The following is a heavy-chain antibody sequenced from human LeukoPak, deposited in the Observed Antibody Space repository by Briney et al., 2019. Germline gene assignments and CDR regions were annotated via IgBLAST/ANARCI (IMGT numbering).Heavy chain of an antibody. CDR1: GFTFSSYS. J-gene: IGHJ4*02. D-gene: IGHD5-18*01. V-gene: IGHV3-21*01. CDR2: ISSGSKYI. CDR3: ARALSYSYGSMDF. Sequence: GGFLRLSCADSGFTFSSYSMNWVRQAPGKGLEWVSSISSGSKYIYNADSVQGRFTISRDNAKNSLYLQMNSLRVEDTAVYYCARALSYSYGSMDFWGQGTLVIVSS.